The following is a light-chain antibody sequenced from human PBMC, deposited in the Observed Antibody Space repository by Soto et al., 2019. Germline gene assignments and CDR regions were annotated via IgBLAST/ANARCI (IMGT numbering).Light chain of an antibody. CDR1: SGHSSYI. J-gene: IGLJ2*01. V-gene: IGLV4-60*02. CDR3: ETWDSNTRV. CDR2: REGSGSY. Sequence: QSVLTQSSSASASLGSSVKLTCTLSSGHSSYIIAWHQQQPGKAPRYLMKREGSGSYNKGSGVPDRLSGSSSWADRYLTISNLQFEDEANYYCETWDSNTRVFGGGTQLTVL.